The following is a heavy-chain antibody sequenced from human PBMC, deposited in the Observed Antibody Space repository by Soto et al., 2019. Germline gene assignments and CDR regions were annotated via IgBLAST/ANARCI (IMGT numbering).Heavy chain of an antibody. V-gene: IGHV3-23*01. Sequence: EVQLLESGGGLVQPGGSVRLSCAASGFPFSSYAMSWVRQAPGKGLEWVSAISGNGAETSYAASVRGRFTISRDNSRDTLYLQMNSLRADDTAVYYCGQERRGSGWFVCSYWCQGILVTVSS. D-gene: IGHD6-19*01. CDR1: GFPFSSYA. J-gene: IGHJ4*02. CDR3: GQERRGSGWFVCSY. CDR2: ISGNGAET.